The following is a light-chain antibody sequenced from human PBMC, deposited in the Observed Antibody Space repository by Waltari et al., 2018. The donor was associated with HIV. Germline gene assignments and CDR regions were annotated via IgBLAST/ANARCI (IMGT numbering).Light chain of an antibody. CDR3: CSYAGGSTYSNTYWV. J-gene: IGLJ3*02. CDR2: EVT. CDR1: SSDVGSYNL. Sequence: QSALTQPASVSGSPGQSITISCTGTSSDVGSYNLVSWYQQHPGKAPKLMIYEVTKRPSGVSNRFSGSKSGNTASLTISGLQTEDEADYYCCSYAGGSTYSNTYWVFGGGTKLTVL. V-gene: IGLV2-23*02.